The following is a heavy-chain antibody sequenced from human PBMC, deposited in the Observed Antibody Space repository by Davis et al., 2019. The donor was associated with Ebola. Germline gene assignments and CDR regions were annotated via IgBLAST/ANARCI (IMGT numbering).Heavy chain of an antibody. CDR1: GGPVSSGSYY. V-gene: IGHV4-61*01. J-gene: IGHJ4*02. Sequence: MPGGSLRLSCTVSGGPVSSGSYYWSWIRRPPGKGLEWIGYIYYSASPNYNPSLKSRVTISVDTSKNQFSLKLTSVTAADTAVYYCASLPVYISSWYSRGYYFDNWGQGTQVTVSA. D-gene: IGHD6-13*01. CDR3: ASLPVYISSWYSRGYYFDN. CDR2: IYYSASP.